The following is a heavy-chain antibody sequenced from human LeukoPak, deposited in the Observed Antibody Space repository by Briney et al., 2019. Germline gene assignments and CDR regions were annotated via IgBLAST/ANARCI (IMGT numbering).Heavy chain of an antibody. Sequence: SETLSLTCTVSGGSVSSGDYYWTWIRQPPGKGLEWIGCFYNSGSTRYNLSLKSRVTISVDTSKNQVSLRLSSVTAADTALYYCARDFGDWGQGTLVTVSS. J-gene: IGHJ4*02. CDR1: GGSVSSGDYY. CDR3: ARDFGD. V-gene: IGHV4-61*08. D-gene: IGHD3-10*01. CDR2: FYNSGST.